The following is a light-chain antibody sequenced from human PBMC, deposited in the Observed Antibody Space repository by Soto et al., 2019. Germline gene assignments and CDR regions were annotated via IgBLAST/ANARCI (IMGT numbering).Light chain of an antibody. CDR1: QSITIY. J-gene: IGKJ3*01. CDR3: QQSDSSPFT. V-gene: IGKV1-39*01. CDR2: AAS. Sequence: DIQMTQSPSSLAASVGDRVTITCRASQSITIYLNWYRQKPGKAPEILIYAASNLQSGVPSRFSGSGSGTDFTLTINRLQPEDFATYYCQQSDSSPFTFGPGTKVDI.